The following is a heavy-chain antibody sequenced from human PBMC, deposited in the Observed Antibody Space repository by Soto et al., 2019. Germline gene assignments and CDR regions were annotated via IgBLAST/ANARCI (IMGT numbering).Heavy chain of an antibody. Sequence: ASVKVSCKSSGYTFTTYAMHWVRQAPGQRLEWMGWINAGNGNTKYSQKFQGRVTITRDTSASTAYMELSSLRSEDTAVYYCARECQVTTRVMDVWGQGTTVTVSS. CDR2: INAGNGNT. D-gene: IGHD4-4*01. V-gene: IGHV1-3*01. CDR3: ARECQVTTRVMDV. J-gene: IGHJ6*02. CDR1: GYTFTTYA.